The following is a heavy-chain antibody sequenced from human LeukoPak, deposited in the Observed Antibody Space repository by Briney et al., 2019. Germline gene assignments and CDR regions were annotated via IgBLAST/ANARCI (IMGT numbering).Heavy chain of an antibody. CDR3: ARGLYYYDRSTYDDFDY. CDR1: GYPFSTYW. CDR2: VNPNDGAR. Sequence: ASVKVSCKASGYPFSTYWLHWVRQAPGQGLEWMGFVNPNDGARIYAQKFQGGITMTRDTSTNTVFMELSSLRSGDTAVYYCARGLYYYDRSTYDDFDYWGQGTLVTVSS. D-gene: IGHD3-22*01. J-gene: IGHJ4*02. V-gene: IGHV1-46*01.